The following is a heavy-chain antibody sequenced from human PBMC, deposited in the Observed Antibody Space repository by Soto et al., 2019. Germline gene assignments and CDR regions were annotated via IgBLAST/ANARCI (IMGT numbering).Heavy chain of an antibody. CDR2: ISGSGGST. CDR1: GFTFSSYA. D-gene: IGHD3-9*01. V-gene: IGHV3-23*01. CDR3: AKDTHFDWLLGDYSEY. Sequence: GGSLRLSCAASGFTFSSYAMIWVRQAPGKGLEWVSAISGSGGSTYYADSGKGRFTISRDNSKNTLYQQMNSLRAEDTAVYYCAKDTHFDWLLGDYSEYWGQGTLVTVSS. J-gene: IGHJ4*02.